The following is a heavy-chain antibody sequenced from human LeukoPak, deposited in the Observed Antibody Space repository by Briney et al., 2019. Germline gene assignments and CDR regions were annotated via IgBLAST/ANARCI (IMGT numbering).Heavy chain of an antibody. D-gene: IGHD1-1*01. CDR1: GFTFSDHY. CDR2: IRNKAKSYTT. Sequence: GGSLRLSCAASGFTFSDHYMDWVRQVPGKGLEWVGRIRNKAKSYTTEYAASVKGRFTISRDDSKSSLYLQMNSLKTEDTAVYYCVRARTTPPGGERYYYSFMDVWGKGTTVTVSS. CDR3: VRARTTPPGGERYYYSFMDV. J-gene: IGHJ6*03. V-gene: IGHV3-72*01.